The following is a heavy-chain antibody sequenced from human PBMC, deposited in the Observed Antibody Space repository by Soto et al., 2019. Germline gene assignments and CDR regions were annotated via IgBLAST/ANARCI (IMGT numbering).Heavy chain of an antibody. CDR1: GDTISSNSVT. J-gene: IGHJ4*02. Sequence: SQTLSLTCVISGDTISSNSVTWNWIRQSPSRGLEWLGRTYYRSQWYNDYVVSVKSRITINPDTSKNQFSLHLTSVTPEDAAVYFCARGAAARHESHYFDYWGQGTLVTVSS. D-gene: IGHD6-13*01. CDR2: TYYRSQWYN. V-gene: IGHV6-1*01. CDR3: ARGAAARHESHYFDY.